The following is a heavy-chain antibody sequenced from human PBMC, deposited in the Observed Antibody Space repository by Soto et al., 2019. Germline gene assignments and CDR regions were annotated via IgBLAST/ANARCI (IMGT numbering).Heavy chain of an antibody. D-gene: IGHD2-2*01. V-gene: IGHV1-69*02. CDR1: GGTFSSYT. CDR3: ATSNTGYCSSTSCYDRYYYYYYMDV. CDR2: IIPILGIA. J-gene: IGHJ6*03. Sequence: QVQLVQSGAEVKKPGSSVKVSCKASGGTFSSYTISWVRQAPGQGLEWMGRIIPILGIANYAQKFQGRVTITADKSTSTAYMELSSLRPEDTAVYYCATSNTGYCSSTSCYDRYYYYYYMDVWGKGTTVTVSS.